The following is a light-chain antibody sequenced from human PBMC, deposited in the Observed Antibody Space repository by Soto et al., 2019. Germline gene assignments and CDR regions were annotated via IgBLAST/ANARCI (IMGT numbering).Light chain of an antibody. CDR2: EVT. CDR3: TSFVGTDIWV. V-gene: IGLV2-8*01. Sequence: QSALTQPPSASGSPGQSVTISCTGTSSDVGAYKYVSWYQQYPGKAPKLMIYEVTKRPSGVPDRFSGSKSGNTASLTVSGPQGEDGADYYCTSFVGTDIWVFGGGTKLTAL. CDR1: SSDVGAYKY. J-gene: IGLJ3*02.